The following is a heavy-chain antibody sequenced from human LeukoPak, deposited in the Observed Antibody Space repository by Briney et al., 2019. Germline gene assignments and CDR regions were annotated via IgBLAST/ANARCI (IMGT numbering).Heavy chain of an antibody. J-gene: IGHJ4*02. D-gene: IGHD4-17*01. V-gene: IGHV4-61*02. CDR2: IYTSGST. Sequence: SQTLSLTCTVSGGSISSSRYYWSWIRQPAGKGLEWIGRIYTSGSTNYNPSLKSRVTISVDTSKNQFSLKLSSVTAADTAVFYCARVHDYGDYVDYWGQGTLVTVSS. CDR1: GGSISSSRYY. CDR3: ARVHDYGDYVDY.